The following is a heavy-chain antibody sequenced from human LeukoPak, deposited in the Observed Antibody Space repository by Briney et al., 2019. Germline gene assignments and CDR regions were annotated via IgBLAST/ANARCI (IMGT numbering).Heavy chain of an antibody. Sequence: PGGSLRLSCAASGLTFSTHSVNWVRQAPGKGLEGVSVISTRSSYIYYVDSVRGRFTISRDNAKKSLYPQMNSLRVEDSAVYYCAGDQGGNRWTYWGQGTLVTVSS. J-gene: IGHJ4*02. CDR2: ISTRSSYI. V-gene: IGHV3-21*01. CDR3: AGDQGGNRWTY. CDR1: GLTFSTHS. D-gene: IGHD3-16*01.